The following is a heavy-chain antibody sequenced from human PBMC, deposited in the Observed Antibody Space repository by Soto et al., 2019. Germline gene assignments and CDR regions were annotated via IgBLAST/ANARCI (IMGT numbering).Heavy chain of an antibody. J-gene: IGHJ5*02. Sequence: QVQLVQSGAEVKKPGASVKVSCKASGYTFTSYGISWVRQAPGQGLEWMGWISAYNGNTNHAQKRQGRVTMTTDPSASTAYMELRSLRSDDTAVYYCARFVPLIAAADTNWFDPWGQGTLVTVSS. D-gene: IGHD6-13*01. V-gene: IGHV1-18*01. CDR1: GYTFTSYG. CDR3: ARFVPLIAAADTNWFDP. CDR2: ISAYNGNT.